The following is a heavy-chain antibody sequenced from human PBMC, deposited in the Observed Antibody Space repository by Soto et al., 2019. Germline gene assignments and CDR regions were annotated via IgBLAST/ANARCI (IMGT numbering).Heavy chain of an antibody. V-gene: IGHV2-5*02. D-gene: IGHD3-10*01. CDR1: GFSLTTDGVG. Sequence: QITLKESGPTLVNPTQTLTLTCSFSGFSLTTDGVGVGWVRQPPGEALEWLALIYWDDDERYSPSLKTRLTITNDPSKNQVVLIMTNMAPVDTATYYCAHSRNLITEEAQVGDFDYWGQGTLVTVSS. CDR3: AHSRNLITEEAQVGDFDY. CDR2: IYWDDDE. J-gene: IGHJ4*02.